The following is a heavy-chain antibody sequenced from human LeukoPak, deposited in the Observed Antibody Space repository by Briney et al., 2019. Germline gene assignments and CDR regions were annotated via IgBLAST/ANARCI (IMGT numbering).Heavy chain of an antibody. CDR1: GGSFSGYY. J-gene: IGHJ4*02. CDR3: ARGRDPY. CDR2: INHSGST. Sequence: PSETLSLTCAVYGGSFSGYYWTWIRQPPGRGLEWIGEINHSGSTNYNPSLKSRVTISVDTSKSQFSLKLNSVTAADTAMYYCARGRDPYWGLGTLVTVSS. D-gene: IGHD5-24*01. V-gene: IGHV4-34*01.